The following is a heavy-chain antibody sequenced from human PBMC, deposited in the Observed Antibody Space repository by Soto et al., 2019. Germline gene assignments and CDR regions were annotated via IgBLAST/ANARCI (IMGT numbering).Heavy chain of an antibody. V-gene: IGHV1-18*04. J-gene: IGHJ4*02. CDR3: ARTVRSGLWPIEVPDY. CDR1: GYTFTSYG. CDR2: ISAYNGNT. Sequence: QVQLVQSGAEVKKPGASVKVSCKASGYTFTSYGISWVRQAPGQGLEWMGWISAYNGNTKYAQKLQGRVTMTTVTSTSTAYMELRSLRSDDTAVYYCARTVRSGLWPIEVPDYWGQGTLVTVSS. D-gene: IGHD2-2*01.